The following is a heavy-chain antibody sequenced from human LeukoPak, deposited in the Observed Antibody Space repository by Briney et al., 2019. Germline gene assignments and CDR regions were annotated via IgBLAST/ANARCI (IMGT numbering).Heavy chain of an antibody. J-gene: IGHJ3*02. V-gene: IGHV1-2*02. Sequence: ASVKVSCKASGYTFTSYYMHWVRQAPGQGLEWMGWINPNSGGTNYAQKFQGRVTMTRDTSISTAYMELSRLRSDDTAVYYCARGEGDGYNYAFDIWGQGTMVTVSS. D-gene: IGHD5-24*01. CDR2: INPNSGGT. CDR1: GYTFTSYY. CDR3: ARGEGDGYNYAFDI.